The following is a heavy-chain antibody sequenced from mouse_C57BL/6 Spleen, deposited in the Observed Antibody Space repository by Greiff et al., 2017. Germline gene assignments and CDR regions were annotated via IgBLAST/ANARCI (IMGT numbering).Heavy chain of an antibody. D-gene: IGHD2-1*01. J-gene: IGHJ2*01. CDR3: ERRDGNYYFDY. CDR1: GYTFTSYW. Sequence: VQLQQPGPELVTPGASVKLSCKASGYTFTSYWMHWVKQRPGHGLEWIGNINPSNGGTNYNEKFKGKATLTADKSSSTAYMQLSSLTSEDSAVYFCERRDGNYYFDYWGQGTTRTVSS. V-gene: IGHV1-53*01. CDR2: INPSNGGT.